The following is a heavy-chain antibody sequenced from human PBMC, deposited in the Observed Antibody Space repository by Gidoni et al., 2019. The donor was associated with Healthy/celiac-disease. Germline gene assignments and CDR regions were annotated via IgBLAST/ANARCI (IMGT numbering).Heavy chain of an antibody. CDR1: GFTFSSYA. D-gene: IGHD3-22*01. V-gene: IGHV3-30-3*01. J-gene: IGHJ4*02. Sequence: QVQLVESGGGVVQPGRSLRLSCAASGFTFSSYAMHWVRQAPGKGLEWVAVISYDGSNKYYADSVKGRFTISRDNSKNTLYLQMNSLRAEDTAVYYCAREAYYDSSGYYHEFDYWGQGTLVTVSS. CDR2: ISYDGSNK. CDR3: AREAYYDSSGYYHEFDY.